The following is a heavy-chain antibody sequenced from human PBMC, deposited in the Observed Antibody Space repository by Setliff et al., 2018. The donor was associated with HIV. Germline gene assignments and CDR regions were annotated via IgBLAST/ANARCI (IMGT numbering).Heavy chain of an antibody. D-gene: IGHD3-22*01. CDR3: ARGYDGSGFYYVY. CDR1: GYTFTGYY. CDR2: IRTYNGNT. Sequence: ASVKVSCKASGYTFTGYYMHWVRQAPGQGLEWTGWIRTYNGNTNYAQRLQGRVTMTTDTSTSTAYMELRSLRSDDTAVYYCARGYDGSGFYYVYWGQGTLVTVSS. V-gene: IGHV1-18*04. J-gene: IGHJ4*02.